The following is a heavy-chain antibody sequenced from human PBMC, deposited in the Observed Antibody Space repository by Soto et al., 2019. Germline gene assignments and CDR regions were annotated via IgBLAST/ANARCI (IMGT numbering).Heavy chain of an antibody. J-gene: IGHJ4*02. CDR1: GFTFSSYG. V-gene: IGHV3-30*18. CDR3: AKDLGSGSGWSFDY. D-gene: IGHD6-19*01. CDR2: ISYDGSNK. Sequence: PGGSLRLSCAASGFTFSSYGMHWVRQAPGKGLEWVAVISYDGSNKYYADSVKGRFTISRDNSKNTLYLQMNSLRAEDTAVYYCAKDLGSGSGWSFDYWGQGTLVTVSS.